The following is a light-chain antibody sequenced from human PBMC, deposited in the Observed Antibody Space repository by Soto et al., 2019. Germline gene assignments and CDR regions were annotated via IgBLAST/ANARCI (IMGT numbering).Light chain of an antibody. CDR3: QQYNNWPPYT. CDR1: QSVYSN. V-gene: IGKV3-15*01. Sequence: EIVMTQSPATLSVSPGERATLSCRASQSVYSNLAWYQQRLGQAPRLLIYDASTRATGIPARFSGSGSGTEFTLTISSLQSEDFAVYYCQQYNNWPPYTFGQGTKLESK. CDR2: DAS. J-gene: IGKJ2*01.